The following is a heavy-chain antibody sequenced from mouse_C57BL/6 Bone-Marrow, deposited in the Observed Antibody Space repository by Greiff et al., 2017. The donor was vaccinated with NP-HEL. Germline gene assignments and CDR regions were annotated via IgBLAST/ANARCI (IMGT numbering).Heavy chain of an antibody. CDR2: ISSGGSYT. J-gene: IGHJ4*01. D-gene: IGHD2-4*01. CDR1: GFTFSSYG. CDR3: ARPHYDYDGAMDY. Sequence: EVKLVESGGDLVKPGGSLKLSCAASGFTFSSYGMSWVRQTPDKRLEWVATISSGGSYTYYPDSVKGRFTISRDNAKNTLYLQMSSLKSEDTAMYYCARPHYDYDGAMDYWGQGTSVTVSS. V-gene: IGHV5-6*01.